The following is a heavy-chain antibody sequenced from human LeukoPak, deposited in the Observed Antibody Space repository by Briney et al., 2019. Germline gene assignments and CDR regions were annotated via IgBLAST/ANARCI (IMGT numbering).Heavy chain of an antibody. CDR3: AEHPGNYESASI. J-gene: IGHJ3*02. CDR2: IDGYGSTI. CDR1: GFTFSGYW. D-gene: IGHD3-22*01. Sequence: GGSLRLSCAASGFTFSGYWMHWVHQAPGKGLVWVSRIDGYGSTINYADPVKGRFTISRDNAKNMLYLQMNSLRAEDTAVYYCAEHPGNYESASIWGQGTMVTVSS. V-gene: IGHV3-74*01.